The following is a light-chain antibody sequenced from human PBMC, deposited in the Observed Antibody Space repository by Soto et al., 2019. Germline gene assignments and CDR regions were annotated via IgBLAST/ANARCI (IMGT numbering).Light chain of an antibody. J-gene: IGKJ2*01. CDR1: QSVSSSS. CDR2: GAS. CDR3: QQYCNSPPYT. V-gene: IGKV3-20*01. Sequence: EIVLTQSPGTQSLSPGERATLSCRASQSVSSSSLDWYQQKPGQGTRLLIDGASGRATGIPDRFSGSGSGTDFTLTVSILEPEDFVVYYCQQYCNSPPYTFGQGTKLEI.